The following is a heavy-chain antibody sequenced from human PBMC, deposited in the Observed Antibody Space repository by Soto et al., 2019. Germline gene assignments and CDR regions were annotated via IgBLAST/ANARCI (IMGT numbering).Heavy chain of an antibody. CDR3: AREHSSSWRFEY. V-gene: IGHV1-8*01. J-gene: IGHJ4*02. Sequence: QVQLEQSGAEVKKPGASVKVSCKASGYTFTSYDINWVRQATGQGLEWMGWMNPNSGNTGYAQKFQGRVTMTRNTSISTAYMERSSLRSADTAVYYCAREHSSSWRFEYWGQGTLDTISP. CDR2: MNPNSGNT. D-gene: IGHD6-13*01. CDR1: GYTFTSYD.